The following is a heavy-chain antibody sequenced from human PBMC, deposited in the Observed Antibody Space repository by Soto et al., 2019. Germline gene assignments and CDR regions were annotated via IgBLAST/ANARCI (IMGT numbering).Heavy chain of an antibody. CDR1: GFTFSMYW. J-gene: IGHJ4*01. V-gene: IGHV3-7*03. D-gene: IGHD3-9*01. CDR3: APLNWLFTVTGP. CDR2: IKDDGSQK. Sequence: GSLRLSCAASGFTFSMYWMSWVRQAPGKGLEWVASIKDDGSQKYYVDSVKGRFTISRNNAKNSLYLQMNSLGVEDTAVYFCAPLNWLFTVTGPWGHGTLVTVSS.